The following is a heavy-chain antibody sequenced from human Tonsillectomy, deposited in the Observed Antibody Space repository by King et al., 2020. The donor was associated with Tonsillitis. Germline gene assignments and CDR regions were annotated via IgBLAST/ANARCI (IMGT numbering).Heavy chain of an antibody. V-gene: IGHV3-48*01. CDR1: GFTFSGSG. D-gene: IGHD1-26*01. CDR2: ISSSSSTI. CDR3: ARGFEVGATRGGKIAYFDL. J-gene: IGHJ2*01. Sequence: VQLVESGGGLVQPGGSLRLSCAASGFTFSGSGMNWVRQAPGKGLEGVSYISSSSSTIYYADSVKGRFTISRDNAKNSLSLQMNSLRAEDTAVFYCARGFEVGATRGGKIAYFDLWGRGTLVTVSS.